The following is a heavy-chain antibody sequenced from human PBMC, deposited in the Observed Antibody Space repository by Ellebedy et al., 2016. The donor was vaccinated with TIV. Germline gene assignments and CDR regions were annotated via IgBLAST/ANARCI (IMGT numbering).Heavy chain of an antibody. Sequence: GESLKISXAASGFTFSSYSMNWVRQAPGKGLEWVSYISSSSSTIYYADSVEGRFTISRDNAKNSLYLQMNSLRDEDTAVYYCARDRGAAADPFFDYWGQGTLVTVSS. V-gene: IGHV3-48*02. D-gene: IGHD6-13*01. CDR3: ARDRGAAADPFFDY. J-gene: IGHJ4*02. CDR2: ISSSSSTI. CDR1: GFTFSSYS.